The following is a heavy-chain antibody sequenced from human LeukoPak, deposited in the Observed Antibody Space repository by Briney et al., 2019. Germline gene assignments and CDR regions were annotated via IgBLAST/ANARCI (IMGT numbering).Heavy chain of an antibody. V-gene: IGHV3-74*01. CDR2: INTDGSST. CDR3: SRSLDY. J-gene: IGHJ4*02. CDR1: GFTFSSHW. Sequence: GGSLRLSCAASGFTFSSHWMHWVRQAPGKGLVWVSRINTDGSSTTYADSVKGRFTISRDNAKNTLYLQMYSLRAEDTAVYYCSRSLDYLGRGALVTVSS.